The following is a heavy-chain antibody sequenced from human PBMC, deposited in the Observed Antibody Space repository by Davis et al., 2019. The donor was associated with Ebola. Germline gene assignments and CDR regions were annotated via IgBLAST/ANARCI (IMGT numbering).Heavy chain of an antibody. V-gene: IGHV4-34*01. CDR1: GASFRGYY. J-gene: IGHJ4*02. D-gene: IGHD3-10*01. CDR3: ARFGVALQQYFGY. CDR2: INHSGSN. Sequence: SETLSLTCAVYGASFRGYYWRWTRQPQGKGLEWIGEINHSGSNNYNPSLKSRVTIPVDTSKNQFPLKLSSVTAADTAVYYCARFGVALQQYFGYWGQGTLVTVSS.